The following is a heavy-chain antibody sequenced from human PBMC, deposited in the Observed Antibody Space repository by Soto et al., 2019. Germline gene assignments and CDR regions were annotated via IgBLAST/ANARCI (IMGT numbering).Heavy chain of an antibody. J-gene: IGHJ4*02. CDR2: IWYDGSDK. CDR3: ARGPECSGGSCYTDH. D-gene: IGHD2-15*01. V-gene: IGHV3-33*01. CDR1: GFTFSSYG. Sequence: GSLRLSCAASGFTFSSYGLHWVRQAPGKGLEWVAIIWYDGSDKYYADSVKGRFTISRDNSKNTLYLQMNSLRVDDTAVYYCARGPECSGGSCYTDHRGQGTLVTVSS.